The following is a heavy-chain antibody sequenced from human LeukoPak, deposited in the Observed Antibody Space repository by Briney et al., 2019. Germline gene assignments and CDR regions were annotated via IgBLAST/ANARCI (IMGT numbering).Heavy chain of an antibody. CDR3: ARELRDSSGYYLAPFDY. Sequence: SVKVSCKASGGTFSNYAISWVRQAPGQGLEWMGGIIPIFGTPNYAQKFQGRVTITADESTTTAYMELSSLRSEDTAMYYCARELRDSSGYYLAPFDYWGQGTLVTVSS. D-gene: IGHD3-22*01. V-gene: IGHV1-69*13. CDR2: IIPIFGTP. J-gene: IGHJ4*02. CDR1: GGTFSNYA.